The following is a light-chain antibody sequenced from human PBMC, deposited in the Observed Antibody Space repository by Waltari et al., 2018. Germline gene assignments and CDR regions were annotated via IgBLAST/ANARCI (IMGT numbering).Light chain of an antibody. CDR1: YLGTKY. Sequence: SYELTQPPSVSVSPAQTASTTCSGYYLGTKYTFWYQHKSGQSPVLVMSLDSKRPSGIPERFSGSNSGNTATLTIRGTQAIDEADYYCQAWDSSTGVFGPGTKVTVL. CDR3: QAWDSSTGV. V-gene: IGLV3-1*01. CDR2: LDS. J-gene: IGLJ1*01.